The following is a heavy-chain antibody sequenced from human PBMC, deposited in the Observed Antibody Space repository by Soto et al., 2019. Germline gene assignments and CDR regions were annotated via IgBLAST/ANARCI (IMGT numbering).Heavy chain of an antibody. CDR1: GYTFTNYA. D-gene: IGHD5-12*01. Sequence: QVQLVQSGAEEKKPGASVKVSCKASGYTFTNYAMHWVRQAPGQRLEWMGWINAGNGNTKYSQKFQGRVTITRDTSASTAYMELRILRYEATAVYYCAGGFPLWFDPWGQGTLGTVSS. CDR2: INAGNGNT. V-gene: IGHV1-3*05. J-gene: IGHJ5*02. CDR3: AGGFPLWFDP.